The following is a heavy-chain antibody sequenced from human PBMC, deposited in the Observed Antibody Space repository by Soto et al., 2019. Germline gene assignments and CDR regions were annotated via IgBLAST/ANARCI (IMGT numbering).Heavy chain of an antibody. V-gene: IGHV1-69*12. CDR1: GGTFSSYA. J-gene: IGHJ6*02. CDR2: IIPIFGTA. D-gene: IGHD4-17*01. CDR3: ARDYGGNSAAYYYYGMDV. Sequence: QVQLVQSGAAVKKPGSSVKVSCKASGGTFSSYAISWVRQAPGQGLEWMGGIIPIFGTANYAQKFQGRVTITADESTSTAYMELSSLRSEDTAVYYCARDYGGNSAAYYYYGMDVWGQGTTVTVSS.